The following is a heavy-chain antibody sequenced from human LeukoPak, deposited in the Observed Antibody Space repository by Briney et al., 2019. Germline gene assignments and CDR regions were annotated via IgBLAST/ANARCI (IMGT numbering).Heavy chain of an antibody. CDR1: GGSISTYY. CDR2: IHASGPT. J-gene: IGHJ4*02. CDR3: ARHDAGIAARPFDN. D-gene: IGHD6-6*01. V-gene: IGHV4-4*09. Sequence: PSETLSLTCTVSGGSISTYYWSWIRRPPGKGLEWIAYIHASGPTNYNPSLKSRIAISVDTSKNQFSLKLSSVTAADTAVYYCARHDAGIAARPFDNWGQGTLVTVSS.